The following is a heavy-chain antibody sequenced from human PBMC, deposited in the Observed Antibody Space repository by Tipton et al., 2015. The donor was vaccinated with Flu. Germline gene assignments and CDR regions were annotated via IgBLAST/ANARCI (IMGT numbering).Heavy chain of an antibody. CDR2: IYTNANT. V-gene: IGHV4-61*02. CDR3: ARVRAGTYYYGMDV. D-gene: IGHD1-1*01. CDR1: GGSISRGSYY. Sequence: TLSLTCTVSGGSISRGSYYYNWIRQPAGKGLEWIGRIYTNANTNYKPSLKSRVTISIDRSKNQFSLRLSSVTAADTAVYYCARVRAGTYYYGMDVWGQGTTVTVSS. J-gene: IGHJ6*02.